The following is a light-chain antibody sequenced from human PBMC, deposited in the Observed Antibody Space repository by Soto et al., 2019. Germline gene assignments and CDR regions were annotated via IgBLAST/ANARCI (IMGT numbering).Light chain of an antibody. CDR1: QVIGNY. CDR3: QKYNSGLIT. V-gene: IGKV1-27*01. J-gene: IGKJ5*01. CDR2: GAY. Sequence: VHMTHSPASLSASVLYRVTITFLASQVIGNYLAWYHQKPGKVPKLLIYGAYTLQSGVPSRFIGSGSGTDFTLTISSLQPEDVAIYYCQKYNSGLITFGQGTRLEN.